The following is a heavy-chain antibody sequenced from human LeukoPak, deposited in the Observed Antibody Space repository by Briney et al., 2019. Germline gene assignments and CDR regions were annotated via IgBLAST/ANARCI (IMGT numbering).Heavy chain of an antibody. D-gene: IGHD2-8*01. CDR2: ISGSGGST. Sequence: PGGSLRLSCAASGFTFSSYAMSWVRQAPGKGLEWVSAISGSGGSTYYADSVKGRFTISRDNSKNALYLQMNSLRAEDTAVYYCAKDLRLIGSRGGWGQGTLVTVSS. J-gene: IGHJ4*02. CDR1: GFTFSSYA. CDR3: AKDLRLIGSRGG. V-gene: IGHV3-23*01.